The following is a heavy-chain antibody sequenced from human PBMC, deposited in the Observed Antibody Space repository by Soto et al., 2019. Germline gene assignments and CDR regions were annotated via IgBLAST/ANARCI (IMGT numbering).Heavy chain of an antibody. D-gene: IGHD3-9*01. J-gene: IGHJ4*02. CDR3: GRLEGLATISYYFDY. CDR1: GGSVSRSSYY. Sequence: QLQLQESGPGLVKPSETLSLTCTVSGGSVSRSSYYWGWVRQPPGKGLEWIGRVYYSGSTYYNPSIESRVNISVDKSKNQFSLKLMSLSAADTAVYYCGRLEGLATISYYFDYWGQGALVTVSS. V-gene: IGHV4-39*01. CDR2: VYYSGST.